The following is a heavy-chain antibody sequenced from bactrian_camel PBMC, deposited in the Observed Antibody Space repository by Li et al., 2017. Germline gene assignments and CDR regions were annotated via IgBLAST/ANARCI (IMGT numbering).Heavy chain of an antibody. V-gene: IGHV3S1*01. CDR3: AADPRQANFCSRQRLLYTY. D-gene: IGHD3*01. CDR1: GYPYSTNW. CDR2: IGTGSANT. Sequence: HVQLVESGGGSVQAGGSLRLSCSASGYPYSTNWMGWFRQAPGKEPEGVAAIGTGSANTYYYDPVKGRFTISQDNAKNTLYLQMNSLKPEDTAMYSCAADPRQANFCSRQRLLYTYWGQGTQVTVS. J-gene: IGHJ4*01.